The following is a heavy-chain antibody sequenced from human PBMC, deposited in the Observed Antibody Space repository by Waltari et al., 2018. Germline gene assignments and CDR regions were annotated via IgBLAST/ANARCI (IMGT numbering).Heavy chain of an antibody. J-gene: IGHJ6*02. V-gene: IGHV3-33*06. CDR2: IWFDERKK. CDR1: GITFGTSA. Sequence: QVQLVESGGGVVQPGRSLRLSWAASGITFGTSAMHWVRQAPGRGLEWVAIIWFDERKKYYSESVRGRFTISRDNSKNTLYLQMNSLRAEDTAIYYCAKDRTKPPDSDYGMGVWGQGTTVIVSS. CDR3: AKDRTKPPDSDYGMGV.